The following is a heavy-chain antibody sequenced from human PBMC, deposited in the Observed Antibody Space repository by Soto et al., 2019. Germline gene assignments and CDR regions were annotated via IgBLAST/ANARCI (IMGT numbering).Heavy chain of an antibody. Sequence: QVQLQESGPGLVKPSQTLSLTCTVSGGSISSGDYYWSWIRQPPGKGLEWIGYIYYSGSTYYNPSLKSRVTISVDTSKNQFSLKLSSVTAADTAVYYCARDELIVGAPDYYYYYGMDVWGQGTTVTVSS. V-gene: IGHV4-30-4*01. CDR2: IYYSGST. CDR3: ARDELIVGAPDYYYYYGMDV. D-gene: IGHD1-26*01. J-gene: IGHJ6*02. CDR1: GGSISSGDYY.